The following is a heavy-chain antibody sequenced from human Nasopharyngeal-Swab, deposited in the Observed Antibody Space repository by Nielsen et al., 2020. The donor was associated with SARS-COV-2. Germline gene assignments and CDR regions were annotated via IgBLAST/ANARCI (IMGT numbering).Heavy chain of an antibody. V-gene: IGHV1-24*01. Sequence: ASVKVSCKVSGYTLTELSMHWVRQAPGKGLEWMGGFDPEDGETIYAQKFQGRVTMTEDTSTDTAYMELSGLRSEDTAVYYCATAVVVTAISWFDPWGQGTLVTVSS. CDR3: ATAVVVTAISWFDP. D-gene: IGHD2-21*02. J-gene: IGHJ5*02. CDR2: FDPEDGET. CDR1: GYTLTELS.